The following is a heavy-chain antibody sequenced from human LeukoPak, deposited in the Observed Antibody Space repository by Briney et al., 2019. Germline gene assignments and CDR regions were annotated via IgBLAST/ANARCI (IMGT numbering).Heavy chain of an antibody. D-gene: IGHD3-3*01. J-gene: IGHJ3*02. CDR3: ARITDRTIFGEIMHGFDI. Sequence: KPSETLSLTCTVSGYSISSGYYWGWIRQPPGKGLEWIGSIYHSGSTYYNPSLKSRVTISVDTSKNQFSLKLSSVTAADTAVYYCARITDRTIFGEIMHGFDIWGQGTPVTVSS. CDR1: GYSISSGYY. V-gene: IGHV4-38-2*02. CDR2: IYHSGST.